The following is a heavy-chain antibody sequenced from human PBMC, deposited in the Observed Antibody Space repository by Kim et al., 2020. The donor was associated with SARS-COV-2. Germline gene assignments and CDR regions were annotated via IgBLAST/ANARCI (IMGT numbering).Heavy chain of an antibody. CDR3: ARGRKWWRVPAGDPTGWFDP. CDR1: GGSFSGYY. Sequence: SETLSLTCAVYGGSFSGYYWSWIRQPPGKGLEWIGEINHSGSTNYNPSLKSRVTISVDTSKNQFSLKLSSVTAADTAVYYCARGRKWWRVPAGDPTGWFDPWGQGTLVTVSS. V-gene: IGHV4-34*01. D-gene: IGHD2-15*01. CDR2: INHSGST. J-gene: IGHJ5*02.